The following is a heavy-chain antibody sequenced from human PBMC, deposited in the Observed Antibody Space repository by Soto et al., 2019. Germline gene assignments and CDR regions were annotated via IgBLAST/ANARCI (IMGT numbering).Heavy chain of an antibody. V-gene: IGHV1-69*08. Sequence: QVQLVQSGAEVKKPGSSVKVSCKASGGTFSSYTISWVRQAPGQGREWMGRIIPILGIANYAQKFQGRVTITADKSTSTAYMELSSLRSEDTAVYYCAREGSGWSRGVYWGQGTLVTVSS. CDR2: IIPILGIA. CDR3: AREGSGWSRGVY. D-gene: IGHD6-19*01. J-gene: IGHJ4*02. CDR1: GGTFSSYT.